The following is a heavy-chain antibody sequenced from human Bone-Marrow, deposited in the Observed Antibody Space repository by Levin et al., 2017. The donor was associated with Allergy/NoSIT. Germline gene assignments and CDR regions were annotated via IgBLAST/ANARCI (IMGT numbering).Heavy chain of an antibody. V-gene: IGHV4-34*01. CDR1: GGSFSGYY. CDR3: ARGINKIVPPDY. J-gene: IGHJ4*02. CDR2: INHSGST. Sequence: PSETLSLTCAVYGGSFSGYYWSWIRQPPGKGLEWIGEINHSGSTNYNPSLKSRVTISVDTSKNQFSLKLSSVTAADTAGYYCARGINKIVPPDYWGQGTLVTVSS. D-gene: IGHD3-22*01.